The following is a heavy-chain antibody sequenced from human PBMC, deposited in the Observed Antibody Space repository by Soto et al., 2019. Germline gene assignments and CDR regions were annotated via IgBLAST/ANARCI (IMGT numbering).Heavy chain of an antibody. V-gene: IGHV3-48*01. CDR1: GFTFSSYS. CDR2: ISSSSSTI. J-gene: IGHJ4*02. CDR3: ANVYNWNLLGY. Sequence: EVQLVESGGGLVQPGGSLRLSCAASGFTFSSYSMNWVRQAPGKGLEWVSYISSSSSTIYYADSVTGRFTISRDNAKNSLYLQMNSLRAEDTAVYYCANVYNWNLLGYWGQGTLVTVSS. D-gene: IGHD1-20*01.